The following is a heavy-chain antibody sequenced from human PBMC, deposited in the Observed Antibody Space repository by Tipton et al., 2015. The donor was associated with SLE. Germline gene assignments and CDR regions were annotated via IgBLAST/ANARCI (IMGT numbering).Heavy chain of an antibody. CDR2: IIPMFDIA. J-gene: IGHJ6*03. Sequence: QLVQSGAEVKKPGSSVKVSCKASGGSLNNYAVSWVRQAPGQGLEWMGGIIPMFDIANYAQRFQGRLTITTDESTSTVYMDVSSLRSDDTAVYYCARSIGARLGSDYFYYHMDVWGTGTTVTVSS. D-gene: IGHD6-6*01. CDR1: GGSLNNYA. CDR3: ARSIGARLGSDYFYYHMDV. V-gene: IGHV1-69*05.